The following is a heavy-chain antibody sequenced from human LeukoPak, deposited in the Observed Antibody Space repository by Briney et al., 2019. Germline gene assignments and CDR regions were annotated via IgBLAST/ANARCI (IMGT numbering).Heavy chain of an antibody. Sequence: GGTLRLTCTASGFSINTYAMHWVRQAPGKGLEWVALISSVASNKYYAYFENGRFITSSDNTNNIAYMQSNSLRAEDTAVFCSARDACRHYYGSGNYYKLYYYGMDVWGQGTTATVSS. V-gene: IGHV3-30-3*01. CDR2: ISSVASNK. CDR3: ARDACRHYYGSGNYYKLYYYGMDV. J-gene: IGHJ6*02. D-gene: IGHD3-10*01. CDR1: GFSINTYA.